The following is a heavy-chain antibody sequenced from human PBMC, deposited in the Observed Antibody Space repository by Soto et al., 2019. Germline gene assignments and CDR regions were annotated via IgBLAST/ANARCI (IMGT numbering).Heavy chain of an antibody. CDR2: ISSSGSTI. V-gene: IGHV3-11*01. CDR1: GFTFSDYY. Sequence: QVQLVESGGGLVKPGGSLRLSCAASGFTFSDYYMSWIRQAPGKGLEWVSYISSSGSTIYYADSVKGRFTISRDNAKNSLYQKRNSRRAEDRAVYYCAREGGPTTITTDAFDIGGKGTMVPFS. CDR3: AREGGPTTITTDAFDI. D-gene: IGHD4-4*01. J-gene: IGHJ3*02.